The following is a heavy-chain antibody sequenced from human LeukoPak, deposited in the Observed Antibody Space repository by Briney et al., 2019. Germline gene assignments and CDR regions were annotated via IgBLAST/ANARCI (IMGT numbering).Heavy chain of an antibody. V-gene: IGHV4-34*01. CDR2: INHSGST. Sequence: PSETLSLXCAVYGGSYTGYYWTWIRQPPGKGLEWIGEINHSGSTHYNPSLKSRVTISVDTSKNQFSLKVSSVTAADTAVYYCARVGCSSSSCNVSYYYHYYYMDVWGKGTTVTVSS. D-gene: IGHD2-2*01. J-gene: IGHJ6*03. CDR3: ARVGCSSSSCNVSYYYHYYYMDV. CDR1: GGSYTGYY.